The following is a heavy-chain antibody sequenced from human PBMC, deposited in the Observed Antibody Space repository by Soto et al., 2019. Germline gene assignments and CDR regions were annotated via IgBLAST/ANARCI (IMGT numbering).Heavy chain of an antibody. V-gene: IGHV3-23*01. D-gene: IGHD6-19*01. Sequence: PGGSLRLSCSASGFTFSSYAMSWVRQAPGKGLEWVSAISGSGGSTYYADSVKGRFTISRDNSKNTLYLQMNSLRAEDTAVYYCAKDSLQRQWLVQLSAYPEGYFQHWGQGTLVTVSS. CDR2: ISGSGGST. J-gene: IGHJ1*01. CDR3: AKDSLQRQWLVQLSAYPEGYFQH. CDR1: GFTFSSYA.